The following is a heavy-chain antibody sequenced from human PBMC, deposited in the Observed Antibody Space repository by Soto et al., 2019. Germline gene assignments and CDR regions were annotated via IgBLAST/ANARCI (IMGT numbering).Heavy chain of an antibody. CDR1: GDSICNYC. CDR2: IYYRGRA. V-gene: IGHV4-59*07. Sequence: SDTLTLSCTLPGDSICNYCWCGIRQPPGKGLNCIVYIYYRGRANYPPSLTHRVTRSLDTSTNQFSLKLSSVTAADTVGYSWARGMRDSSRYSREDFPPGGQGTRVTVSS. D-gene: IGHD3-22*01. CDR3: ARGMRDSSRYSREDFPP. J-gene: IGHJ1*01.